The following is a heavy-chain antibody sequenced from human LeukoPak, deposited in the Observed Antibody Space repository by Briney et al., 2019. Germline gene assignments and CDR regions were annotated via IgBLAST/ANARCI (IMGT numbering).Heavy chain of an antibody. D-gene: IGHD6-13*01. Sequence: GGSLRLSCSASGFTFSSYAMSWVRQAPGKGLEWVSGVTTSGDTTSYAGSVKGRFTISRDNSKNTLDLQMNNLRADDTAVYYCAKPVFPQVGYNWFFDLWGRGTLVTVFS. CDR3: AKPVFPQVGYNWFFDL. V-gene: IGHV3-23*01. J-gene: IGHJ2*01. CDR1: GFTFSSYA. CDR2: VTTSGDTT.